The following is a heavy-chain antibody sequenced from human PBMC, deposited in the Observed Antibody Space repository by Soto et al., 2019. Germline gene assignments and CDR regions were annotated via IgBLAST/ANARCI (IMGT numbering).Heavy chain of an antibody. J-gene: IGHJ4*02. V-gene: IGHV3-7*01. CDR1: GFTFSSYW. Sequence: GGSLRLSCAASGFTFSSYWMNWVRQAPGKGLEWVASINQDGREKIYVDSVKGRFTISRDNAKNSLYLQMNSLRAEDTAVYYCAIPRDFCGQGTLVTVSS. CDR2: INQDGREK. CDR3: AIPRDF.